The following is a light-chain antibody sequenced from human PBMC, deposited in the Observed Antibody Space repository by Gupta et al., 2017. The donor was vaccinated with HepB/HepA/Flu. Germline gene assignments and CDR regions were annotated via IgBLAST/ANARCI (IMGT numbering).Light chain of an antibody. CDR1: QGIRNY. CDR2: AAS. CDR3: QQHNRDPRT. J-gene: IGKJ1*01. Sequence: DIQMFQSLSSLSASVGDRVSIACRASQGIRNYLGWYQQKPGKAPKRLIYAASSLQSGVPSRFSGSGSGTEFTLTISMLQPEDFATYYCQQHNRDPRTFGQGTKVEIK. V-gene: IGKV1-17*01.